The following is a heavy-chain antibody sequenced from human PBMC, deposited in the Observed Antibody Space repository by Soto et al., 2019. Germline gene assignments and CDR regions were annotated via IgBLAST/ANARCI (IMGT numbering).Heavy chain of an antibody. V-gene: IGHV3-74*01. D-gene: IGHD3-10*01. J-gene: IGHJ4*02. CDR1: GFTFSSYW. Sequence: EVQLVESGGGLVQPGGSLRLSCAASGFTFSSYWMHWVRQAPGQGLVWVSRINNAGSSTSYADSVKGRVTTSRDNARNTLYLQMSSLRGEDTAVYYCARMSSGYFDSWGPGTLVTVSS. CDR2: INNAGSST. CDR3: ARMSSGYFDS.